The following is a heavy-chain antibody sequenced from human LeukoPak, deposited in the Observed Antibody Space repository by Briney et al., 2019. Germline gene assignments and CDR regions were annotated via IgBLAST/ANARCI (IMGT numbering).Heavy chain of an antibody. CDR1: GGSFSGYY. Sequence: PSETLSLTCAVYGGSFSGYYWSWIRQPPGKGLEWIGEINHSGSTNYNPSLKSRVTISVDTSKNQFSLKLSSVTAADTAVYYCARVVSSSSYDSIDYWGQGTLVTVSS. CDR3: ARVVSSSSYDSIDY. J-gene: IGHJ4*02. V-gene: IGHV4-34*01. CDR2: INHSGST. D-gene: IGHD6-13*01.